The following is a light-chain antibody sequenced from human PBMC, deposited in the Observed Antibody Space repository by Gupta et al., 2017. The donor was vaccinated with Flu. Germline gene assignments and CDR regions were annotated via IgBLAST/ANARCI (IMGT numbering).Light chain of an antibody. CDR3: QQSYSTPLT. Sequence: PSSLSASVGDRVTITCRASQSINIYLNWYQQRPGKAPKLLIHAASTLQSGVPSRFSGGGSGTDFTLTITSVQPDDFAVYYCQQSYSTPLTFGGGTKVDIK. CDR2: AAS. J-gene: IGKJ4*01. CDR1: QSINIY. V-gene: IGKV1-39*01.